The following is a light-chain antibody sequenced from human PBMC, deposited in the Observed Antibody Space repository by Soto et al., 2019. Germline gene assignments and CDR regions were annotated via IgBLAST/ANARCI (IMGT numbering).Light chain of an antibody. CDR2: GAS. CDR3: QQHGNSPLT. V-gene: IGKV3-20*01. Sequence: EIVLTQSPGTLSLSPGERATLSCRASQSVSSNYLAWYQQKPGQAPRLLIYGASSRATGIPDRFSGSGSGTDFTLTISRLEPEDFAVYHCQQHGNSPLTFGGGTKVEIK. J-gene: IGKJ4*01. CDR1: QSVSSNY.